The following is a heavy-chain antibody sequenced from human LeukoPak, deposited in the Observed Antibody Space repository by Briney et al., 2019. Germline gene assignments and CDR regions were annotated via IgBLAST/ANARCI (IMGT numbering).Heavy chain of an antibody. CDR2: ISSSSSYI. Sequence: GGSLRLSCAASGFTFSSYSMNWVRQAPGKGLEWVSSISSSSSYIYYADSVKGRFTISRDNAKNSLYLQMNSLRAEDTAVYYCAREDGYNSGPRLASGDYWGQGTLVTVSS. D-gene: IGHD5-24*01. CDR1: GFTFSSYS. J-gene: IGHJ4*02. V-gene: IGHV3-21*01. CDR3: AREDGYNSGPRLASGDY.